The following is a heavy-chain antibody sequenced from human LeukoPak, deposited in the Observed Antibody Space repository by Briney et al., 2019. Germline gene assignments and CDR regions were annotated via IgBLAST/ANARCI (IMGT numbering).Heavy chain of an antibody. Sequence: SETLSLTCAVSGYPINSAYYWVWIRQPPGKGLEWIGSLYHPDSTYYNPSLKSRVTMSVDTSTNQFSLKLSFVTAADTAVYYCARQYDSYFYYYLDLWGTGTTVTVSS. CDR1: GYPINSAYY. V-gene: IGHV4-38-2*01. CDR2: LYHPDST. J-gene: IGHJ6*03. D-gene: IGHD2-2*01. CDR3: ARQYDSYFYYYLDL.